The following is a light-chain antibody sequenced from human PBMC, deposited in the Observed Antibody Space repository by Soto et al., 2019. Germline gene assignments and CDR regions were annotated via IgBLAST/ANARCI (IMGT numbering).Light chain of an antibody. CDR2: AAS. J-gene: IGKJ2*01. CDR3: QQVKTYPRT. CDR1: QGISSF. V-gene: IGKV1-9*01. Sequence: DIRLTQSPSFLSASVGDRVTITCRASQGISSFLAWYQQKAGKAPKLLIFAASTLQSGVPSRFSGSGSGTEFSLTISSLQPEDVATYYCQQVKTYPRTFGQGTKLEIK.